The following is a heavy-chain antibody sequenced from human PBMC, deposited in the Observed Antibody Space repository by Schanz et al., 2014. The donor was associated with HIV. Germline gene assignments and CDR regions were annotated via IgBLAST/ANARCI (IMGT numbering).Heavy chain of an antibody. Sequence: QVRLAQSGAEVKRPGALVTVSCSAVGSTFPDIDINWVRRAAGQGLEWMAWINPKSGNTGYAQRFQGRVTVTMSTYKRTIYMEWSGLTSEDTDVYYCTRAGLWYNAGDFYGSAFDVWGPGTAVTVSS. J-gene: IGHJ3*01. CDR1: GSTFPDID. V-gene: IGHV1-8*01. CDR2: INPKSGNT. CDR3: TRAGLWYNAGDFYGSAFDV. D-gene: IGHD2-21*01.